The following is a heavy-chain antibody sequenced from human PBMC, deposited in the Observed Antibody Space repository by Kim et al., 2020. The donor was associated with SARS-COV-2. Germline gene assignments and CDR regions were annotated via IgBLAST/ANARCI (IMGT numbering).Heavy chain of an antibody. D-gene: IGHD6-19*01. V-gene: IGHV6-1*01. CDR2: TYYRSKWYN. J-gene: IGHJ6*02. Sequence: SQTLSLTCAISGDSVSSNSAAWNWIRQSPSRGLEWLGRTYYRSKWYNDYAVSVKSRITINPDTSKNQFSLQLNSVTPEDTAVYYCAKGRAVAGDYYYGMDVWGQGTTVTVSS. CDR3: AKGRAVAGDYYYGMDV. CDR1: GDSVSSNSAA.